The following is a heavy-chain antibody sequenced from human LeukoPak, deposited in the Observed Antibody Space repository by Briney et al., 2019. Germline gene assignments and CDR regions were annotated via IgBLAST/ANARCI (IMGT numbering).Heavy chain of an antibody. CDR1: GYTFSGYY. V-gene: IGHV1-2*02. J-gene: IGHJ4*02. CDR2: INPNSGGT. Sequence: GASVKVSCKASGYTFSGYYIHWVRQAPGQGLEWMGWINPNSGGTNYAQKFQGRVTMTTDTSISTAHMEVSRLRSDDTAVYYCARVIQLPSPFDFWGQGTLVTVSS. CDR3: ARVIQLPSPFDF. D-gene: IGHD2-2*01.